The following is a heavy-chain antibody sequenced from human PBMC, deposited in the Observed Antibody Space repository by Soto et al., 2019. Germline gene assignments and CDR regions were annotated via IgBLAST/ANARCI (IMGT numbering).Heavy chain of an antibody. J-gene: IGHJ4*02. CDR1: GFTFSSYA. CDR2: ISYDGSNK. D-gene: IGHD3-22*01. CDR3: ARVNKVAYYYDSSSDPLDY. Sequence: LRLSCAASGFTFSSYAMHWVRQAPGKGLEWVAVISYDGSNKYYADSVKGRFTISRDNSKNTLYLQMNSLRAEDTAVYYCARVNKVAYYYDSSSDPLDYWGQGTLVTVSS. V-gene: IGHV3-30-3*01.